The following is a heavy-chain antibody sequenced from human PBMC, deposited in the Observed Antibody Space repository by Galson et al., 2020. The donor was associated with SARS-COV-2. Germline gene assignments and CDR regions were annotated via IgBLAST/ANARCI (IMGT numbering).Heavy chain of an antibody. V-gene: IGHV4-31*03. CDR2: IYYSGST. J-gene: IGHJ5*02. Sequence: SETLSLPCTVSGGSISSGGYYWSWIRQHPGKGLEWLGYIYYSGSTYYTPSPQSRVTISVDTSKNQFSLKLSSVTAADTAVYYCSRAVRGVIIKGFDWFDPWGQGTLVTVSS. CDR1: GGSISSGGYY. CDR3: SRAVRGVIIKGFDWFDP. D-gene: IGHD3-10*01.